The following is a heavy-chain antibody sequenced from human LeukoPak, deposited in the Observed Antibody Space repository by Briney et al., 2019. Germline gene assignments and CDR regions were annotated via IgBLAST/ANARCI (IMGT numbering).Heavy chain of an antibody. D-gene: IGHD6-13*01. CDR2: IYPGDLRV. CDR3: ACRDLTSTWSFP. Sequence: GESLKISCQGFGYSFTSYWIDWVRQIPGKGMEWMGVIYPGDLRVRYNPSFQGQVTISVGKSINTAYLQWVSLRASDSAVYYCACRDLTSTWSFPWGQGTLVTVSS. J-gene: IGHJ5*02. CDR1: GYSFTSYW. V-gene: IGHV5-51*01.